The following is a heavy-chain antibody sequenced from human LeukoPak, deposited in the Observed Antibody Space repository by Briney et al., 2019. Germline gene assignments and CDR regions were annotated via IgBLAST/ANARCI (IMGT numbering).Heavy chain of an antibody. Sequence: SETLSLTCTVSGGSISSYYWSWIRQPPGKGLGWIGYIYYSGSTNYNPSLKRRVTISVDTSKNQFSLKLSSVTAADTAVYYCARQISSGGTYAHFDYWGQGTLVTVSS. D-gene: IGHD1-26*01. CDR2: IYYSGST. CDR3: ARQISSGGTYAHFDY. CDR1: GGSISSYY. J-gene: IGHJ4*02. V-gene: IGHV4-59*01.